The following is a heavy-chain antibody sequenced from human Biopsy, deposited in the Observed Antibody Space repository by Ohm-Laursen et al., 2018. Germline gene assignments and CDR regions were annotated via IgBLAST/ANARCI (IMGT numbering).Heavy chain of an antibody. D-gene: IGHD1-20*01. Sequence: SETLSLTCAVYGGSFSGYYWSWIRQPPGKGLEWIGEMNHGGSTNYNSSLKSRVTISVYTSKNQFSLKLNSVTAADTAVDYCARGSNWNDWSFDYWGQGTVVTVPS. CDR1: GGSFSGYY. J-gene: IGHJ4*02. V-gene: IGHV4-34*01. CDR2: MNHGGST. CDR3: ARGSNWNDWSFDY.